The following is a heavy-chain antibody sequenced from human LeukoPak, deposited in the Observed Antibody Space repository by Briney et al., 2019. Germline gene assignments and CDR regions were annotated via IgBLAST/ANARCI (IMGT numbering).Heavy chain of an antibody. V-gene: IGHV1-2*02. CDR1: GYTFTGYY. CDR3: ARVQRYYDSSGLTT. J-gene: IGHJ5*02. CDR2: INPNSGGT. Sequence: ASVKVSCKASGYTFTGYYMHWVRQAPGQGLEWVGWINPNSGGTNYAQKFQGRVTMTRDTSISTAYMELSRLRSDDTAVYYCARVQRYYDSSGLTTWGQGTLVTVSS. D-gene: IGHD3-22*01.